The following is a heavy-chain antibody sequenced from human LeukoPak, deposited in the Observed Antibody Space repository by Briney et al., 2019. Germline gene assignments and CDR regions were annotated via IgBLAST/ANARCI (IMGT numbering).Heavy chain of an antibody. D-gene: IGHD6-13*01. CDR3: ASSKRPGYSNSWYLRLYNWFDP. Sequence: PSETLSLTCTVSGYSISSGYYWGWIRRPPGKGLEWIGEINHSGSTNYNPSLKSRVTISVDTSKNQFSLKLSSVTAADTAVYYCASSKRPGYSNSWYLRLYNWFDPWGQGTLVTVSS. J-gene: IGHJ5*02. CDR1: GYSISSGYY. V-gene: IGHV4-38-2*02. CDR2: INHSGST.